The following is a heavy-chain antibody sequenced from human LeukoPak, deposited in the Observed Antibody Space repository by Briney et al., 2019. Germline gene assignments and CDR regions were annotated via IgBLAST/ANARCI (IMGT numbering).Heavy chain of an antibody. CDR1: RFIFTNYW. J-gene: IGHJ4*02. D-gene: IGHD4-17*01. CDR3: AKGHNTVTTAGEY. Sequence: GGSLRLSCAASRFIFTNYWIHWVRQAPGKGLVWVSHVNNDGSATSYADSVKGRFTISRDSAKNTVYLHMNSLRVEDTAVYYCAKGHNTVTTAGEYWGQGTLVTVSS. CDR2: VNNDGSAT. V-gene: IGHV3-74*01.